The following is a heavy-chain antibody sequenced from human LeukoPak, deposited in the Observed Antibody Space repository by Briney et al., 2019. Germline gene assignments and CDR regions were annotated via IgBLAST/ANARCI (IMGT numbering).Heavy chain of an antibody. CDR1: GGSISSNY. Sequence: SETLSLTCTVSGGSISSNYWSWLRQPPGKGLEWLGYIYYSGSTNSNPPLKSRVTISVDTSKNQFSLNLSSVTAADTAVYYCARDRGYGDYLNYFDYWGQGTLVTVSS. CDR3: ARDRGYGDYLNYFDY. CDR2: IYYSGST. D-gene: IGHD4-17*01. J-gene: IGHJ4*02. V-gene: IGHV4-59*01.